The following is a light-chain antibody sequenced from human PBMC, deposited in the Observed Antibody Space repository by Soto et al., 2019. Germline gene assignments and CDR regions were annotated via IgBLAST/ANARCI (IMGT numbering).Light chain of an antibody. Sequence: DIVMTQSPDSLAVSLGERATINCKSSQSVLYSSNNKNYLAWYQQKPGQPPKLLIYWASTRESGVPDRFSGSGSGTDFTLTISSLQAEDVAVYYCQQYYISPLTFGGGTKVVI. CDR3: QQYYISPLT. V-gene: IGKV4-1*01. CDR1: QSVLYSSNNKNY. CDR2: WAS. J-gene: IGKJ4*01.